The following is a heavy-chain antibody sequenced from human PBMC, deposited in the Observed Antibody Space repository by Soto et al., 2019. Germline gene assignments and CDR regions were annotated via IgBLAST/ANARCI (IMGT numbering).Heavy chain of an antibody. CDR2: IYYTGST. Sequence: SETLSLTCTVSGGSVSSSSYYWGWIRQPPGKGLEWIGSIYYTGSTYYNPSLKSRVTISVDTSKNQFSLKLSSVTAADTAVYYCARAVAGYIPLFDSWGQGTLVTVSS. J-gene: IGHJ4*02. CDR3: ARAVAGYIPLFDS. D-gene: IGHD6-19*01. V-gene: IGHV4-39*01. CDR1: GGSVSSSSYY.